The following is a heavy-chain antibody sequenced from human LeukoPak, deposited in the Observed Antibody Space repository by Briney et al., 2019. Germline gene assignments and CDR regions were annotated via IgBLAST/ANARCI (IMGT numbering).Heavy chain of an antibody. CDR2: NYWDDDK. D-gene: IGHD2-15*01. CDR1: GFSLSTSGVG. V-gene: IGHV2-5*02. Sequence: GSGPTLVNNKQTLMLTCTFSGFSLSTSGVGVGWIRQPPGKAPEWLALNYWDDDKRYSPSLKSRPTITKGTSKNQVVLTMTNMDPVDTATYYCAHFTLTAAFDYWGQGTLVTVSS. J-gene: IGHJ4*02. CDR3: AHFTLTAAFDY.